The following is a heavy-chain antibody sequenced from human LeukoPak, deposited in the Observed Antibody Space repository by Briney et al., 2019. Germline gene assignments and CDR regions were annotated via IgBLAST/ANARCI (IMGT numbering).Heavy chain of an antibody. CDR1: GGSISSSSYY. CDR3: AIGGGLPGNYAFDI. V-gene: IGHV4-39*01. J-gene: IGHJ3*02. Sequence: SETLSLTCTVSGGSISSSSYYWGWIRQPPGKGLEWIGSIYYSGSTYYNPSLKSRVTISVDTSKNQFSLKLSSVTAADTAVYYCAIGGGLPGNYAFDIWGQGTMVTVSS. D-gene: IGHD4-23*01. CDR2: IYYSGST.